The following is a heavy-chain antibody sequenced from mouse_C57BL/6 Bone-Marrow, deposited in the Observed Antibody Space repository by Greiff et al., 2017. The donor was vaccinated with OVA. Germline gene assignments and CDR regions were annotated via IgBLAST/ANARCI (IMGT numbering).Heavy chain of an antibody. Sequence: EVQLQQSGPELVRPGASVKLSCTASGFNITDDYLHWVKQRPEPGLEWIGWFDPENGETEYASKFQGKATITADTSSNTAYLQHSSLTSEDTAVYYCTTNPYYFDDWGQGTTLTVTS. J-gene: IGHJ2*01. CDR3: TTNPYYFDD. CDR2: FDPENGET. V-gene: IGHV14-4*01. CDR1: GFNITDDY.